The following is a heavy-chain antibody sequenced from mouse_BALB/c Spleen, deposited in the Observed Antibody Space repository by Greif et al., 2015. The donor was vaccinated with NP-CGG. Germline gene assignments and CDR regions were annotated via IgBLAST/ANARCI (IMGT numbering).Heavy chain of an antibody. V-gene: IGHV14-3*02. CDR3: ARWDWYFDV. J-gene: IGHJ1*01. Sequence: EVKVVESGAELVKPGASVKLSCTASGFNIKDTYMHWVKQRPEQGLEWIGRIDPANGNTKYDPKFQGKATITADTSSNTAYLRLSSLTSEDTAVYYCARWDWYFDVWGAGTTVTVSS. CDR1: GFNIKDTY. CDR2: IDPANGNT.